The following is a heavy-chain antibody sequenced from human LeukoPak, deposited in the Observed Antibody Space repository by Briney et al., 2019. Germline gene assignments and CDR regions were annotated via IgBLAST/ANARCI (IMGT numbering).Heavy chain of an antibody. J-gene: IGHJ3*02. D-gene: IGHD3-22*01. Sequence: PSETLSLTCAVYGGSFSGYYWSWIRKPPGKGLEWIGEINHSGSTNYNPSLKSRVTISVDTSKNQFSLKLSSVTAADTAVYYCAREEVYDSSGYLDAFDIWGQGTMVTVSS. CDR2: INHSGST. V-gene: IGHV4-34*01. CDR3: AREEVYDSSGYLDAFDI. CDR1: GGSFSGYY.